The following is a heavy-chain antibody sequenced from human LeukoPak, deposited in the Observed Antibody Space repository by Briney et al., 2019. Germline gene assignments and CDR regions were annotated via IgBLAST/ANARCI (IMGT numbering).Heavy chain of an antibody. CDR3: AKDGATAAALDY. CDR1: GFTFSSYG. D-gene: IGHD3-16*01. CDR2: ISYDGSNK. Sequence: GRSLRLSCAASGFTFSSYGMHWVRQAPGKGLEWVAVISYDGSNKYYADSVKGRFTISRDNSKNTLYLQMNSLRAEDTAVYYCAKDGATAAALDYWGQGTLVTVSS. J-gene: IGHJ4*02. V-gene: IGHV3-30*18.